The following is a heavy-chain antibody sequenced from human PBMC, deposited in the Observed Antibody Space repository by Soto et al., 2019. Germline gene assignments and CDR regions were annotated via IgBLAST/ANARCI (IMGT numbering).Heavy chain of an antibody. CDR3: ARGGDMTTVTTFDY. CDR2: IYYSGST. D-gene: IGHD4-17*01. Sequence: PSETLSLTCTVSGGSISSGGYYWGWIRQHPGKGLEWIGYIYYSGSTYYNPSPKSRVTISVDTSKNQFSLKLSSVTAADTAVYYCARGGDMTTVTTFDYWGQGTLVTVSS. CDR1: GGSISSGGYY. V-gene: IGHV4-31*03. J-gene: IGHJ4*02.